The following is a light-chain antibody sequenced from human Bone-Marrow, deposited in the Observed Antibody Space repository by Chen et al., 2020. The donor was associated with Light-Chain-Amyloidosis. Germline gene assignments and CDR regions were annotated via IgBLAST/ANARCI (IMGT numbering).Light chain of an antibody. CDR1: TGAVTSGFY. CDR2: STS. CDR3: LLYYGGAQIWV. V-gene: IGLV7-43*01. Sequence: QTVVTPEPSLTVSTGGTVTLTWASSTGAVTSGFYPNWFQHKPGHAPRPLMYSTSNKHSWPPARFSGSLLGGSAALTLSNVQPEDEAEYYCLLYYGGAQIWVFGGGTKLTVL. J-gene: IGLJ3*02.